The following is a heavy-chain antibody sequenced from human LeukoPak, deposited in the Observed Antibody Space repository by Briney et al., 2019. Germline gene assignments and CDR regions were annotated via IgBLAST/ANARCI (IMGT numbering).Heavy chain of an antibody. Sequence: ASVKVSCKASGYTFTGYYMHWVRQAPGQGLEWMGWINPNSGGTNYAQKFQGRVTMTRDTSISTAYMELSRLRSDDTAVYYCARDLEGEAVLMVYAIGGAFDIWGQGTMVTVSS. CDR1: GYTFTGYY. J-gene: IGHJ3*02. CDR2: INPNSGGT. CDR3: ARDLEGEAVLMVYAIGGAFDI. V-gene: IGHV1-2*02. D-gene: IGHD2-8*01.